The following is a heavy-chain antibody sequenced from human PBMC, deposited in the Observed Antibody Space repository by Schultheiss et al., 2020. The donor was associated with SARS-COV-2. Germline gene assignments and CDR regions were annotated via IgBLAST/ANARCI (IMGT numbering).Heavy chain of an antibody. CDR2: IYWNDDK. J-gene: IGHJ4*02. CDR1: GFSLSTSGMR. D-gene: IGHD6-13*01. CDR3: AHIRRQQLVSLGYYFDY. Sequence: SGPTLVKPTQTLTLTCTFSGFSLSTSGMRVSWIRQPPGKALEWLALIYWNDDKRYSPSLKSRLTITKDTSKNQVVLTMTNMDPVDTATYYCAHIRRQQLVSLGYYFDYWGQGTLVTVAS. V-gene: IGHV2-5*08.